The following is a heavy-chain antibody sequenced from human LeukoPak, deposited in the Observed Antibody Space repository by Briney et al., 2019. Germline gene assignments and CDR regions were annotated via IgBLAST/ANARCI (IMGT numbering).Heavy chain of an antibody. J-gene: IGHJ4*02. V-gene: IGHV4-34*09. D-gene: IGHD3-22*01. Sequence: SETLSLTCAVYGGSFSGYYWSWIRQPPGKGLEWIGEINHSGSTNYNPSLMSRVTISVDTSKNQFSLKLSSVTAADTAVYYCARDSSGYADYWGQGTLVTVSS. CDR1: GGSFSGYY. CDR2: INHSGST. CDR3: ARDSSGYADY.